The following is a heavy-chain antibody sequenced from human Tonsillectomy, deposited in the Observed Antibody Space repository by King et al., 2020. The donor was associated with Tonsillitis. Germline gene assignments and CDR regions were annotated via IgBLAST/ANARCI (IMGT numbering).Heavy chain of an antibody. V-gene: IGHV3-30-3*01. J-gene: IGHJ3*02. CDR1: GFTFSSYA. D-gene: IGHD3-3*01. CDR3: AGVTTIFGWGAFDI. CDR2: ISYDGSKK. Sequence: VQLVESGGGVVQPGRSLRLSCAASGFTFSSYAMHWVRQAPGKGLEWGAVISYDGSKKYYANSVKGRFTLSRENTKNTLDLPMNSLRAEDTAGYYGAGVTTIFGWGAFDIWGQGTMVTVSS.